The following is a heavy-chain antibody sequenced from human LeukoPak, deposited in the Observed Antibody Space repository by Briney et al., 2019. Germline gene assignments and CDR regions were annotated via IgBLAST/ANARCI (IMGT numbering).Heavy chain of an antibody. CDR2: ISSGSNTI. D-gene: IGHD5-18*01. CDR1: GFTFSSYS. V-gene: IGHV3-48*01. Sequence: GGSLRLSRAASGFTFSSYSMNWVRQAPGKGLEWVSYISSGSNTIYYADSVKGRFTISRDNAKNSLYLQMNSLRAEDAAVYYCATDPGYGYSGAFDIWGQGTMVTVSS. J-gene: IGHJ3*02. CDR3: ATDPGYGYSGAFDI.